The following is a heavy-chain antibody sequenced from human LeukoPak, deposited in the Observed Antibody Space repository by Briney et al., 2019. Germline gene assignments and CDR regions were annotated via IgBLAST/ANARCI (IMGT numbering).Heavy chain of an antibody. CDR3: ARVGKRMAAAGDYYFYMDV. D-gene: IGHD6-13*01. V-gene: IGHV6-1*01. Sequence: SQTLSLTCAISGDSVSRNTTGWSWIRQSPSRGLEWLGRTYYRSKWYNDYAVSVKSRITINPDTSKNHFSLQLNSVTPEDTAVYYCARVGKRMAAAGDYYFYMDVWGKGTTVTISS. J-gene: IGHJ6*03. CDR1: GDSVSRNTTG. CDR2: TYYRSKWYN.